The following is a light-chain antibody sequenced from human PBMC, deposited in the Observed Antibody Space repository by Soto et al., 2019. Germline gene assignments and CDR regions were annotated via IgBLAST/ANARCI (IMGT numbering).Light chain of an antibody. Sequence: IVLSQSPATMSASPWERTNSFCRASQSVSSNLAWYQQKPGHAPTLLIYGAPTRAIGIPARFSGSGSGTEFTLTISSLQSEDFAVYYCQQDNNSITFGQGTRREIK. V-gene: IGKV3-15*01. CDR1: QSVSSN. CDR2: GAP. CDR3: QQDNNSIT. J-gene: IGKJ5*01.